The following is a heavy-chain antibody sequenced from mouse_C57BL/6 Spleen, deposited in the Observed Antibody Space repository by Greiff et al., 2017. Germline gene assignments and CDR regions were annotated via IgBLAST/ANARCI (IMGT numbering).Heavy chain of an antibody. V-gene: IGHV2-2*01. D-gene: IGHD2-1*01. CDR3: ARSIYGKGYFDV. CDR2: IWSGGST. Sequence: QVQLQQSGPGLVQPSQSLSITCTVSGFSLTSYGVHWVRQSPGTGLAWLGVIWSGGSTDYNAAFISRLSISKDNSKSQVFFKMNSLQADDTAIDYWARSIYGKGYFDVWGTGTTVTVSS. CDR1: GFSLTSYG. J-gene: IGHJ1*03.